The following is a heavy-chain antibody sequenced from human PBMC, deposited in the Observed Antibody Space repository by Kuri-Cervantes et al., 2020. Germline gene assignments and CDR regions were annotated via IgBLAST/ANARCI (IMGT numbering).Heavy chain of an antibody. J-gene: IGHJ4*02. CDR3: ARIWRDGYNLCVDY. CDR1: GGSISSYY. Sequence: GSLRLSCTVSGGSISSYYWSWIRQPPGKGLEWIGYIYYSGSTNYNPSLESRVTISVDTSKNQFSLKLSSVTAADTAVYYCARIWRDGYNLCVDYWGQGTLVTVSS. D-gene: IGHD5-24*01. V-gene: IGHV4-59*13. CDR2: IYYSGST.